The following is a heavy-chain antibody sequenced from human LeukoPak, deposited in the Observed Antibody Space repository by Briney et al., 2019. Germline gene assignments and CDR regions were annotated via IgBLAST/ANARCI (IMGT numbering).Heavy chain of an antibody. D-gene: IGHD3-16*01. Sequence: TSETLSLTSAVYGXSFSDNYWNWIRQPPGKGLEWIGQINHSGSTNYNPSLKSRVTISVDTSKNQFYLKLSSVTAADTAVYYCVRVGLSAFDIWGQGTMVTVSS. J-gene: IGHJ3*02. CDR3: VRVGLSAFDI. CDR2: INHSGST. V-gene: IGHV4-34*01. CDR1: GXSFSDNY.